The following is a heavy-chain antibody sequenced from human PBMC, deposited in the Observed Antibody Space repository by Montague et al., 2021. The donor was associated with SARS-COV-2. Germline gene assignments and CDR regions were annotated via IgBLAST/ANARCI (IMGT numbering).Heavy chain of an antibody. CDR1: GGSISSSSYY. CDR2: IYYSGST. J-gene: IGHJ6*02. D-gene: IGHD6-13*01. Sequence: SETLSLTCTVSGGSISSSSYYWGWIRQPPGKGLEWIGSIYYSGSTYYNPSLKSRVTISVGTSKNQFSLKLGSVTAADTAVYYCARLGRQQLVRVSGMDVWGQGTTVTVSS. CDR3: ARLGRQQLVRVSGMDV. V-gene: IGHV4-39*07.